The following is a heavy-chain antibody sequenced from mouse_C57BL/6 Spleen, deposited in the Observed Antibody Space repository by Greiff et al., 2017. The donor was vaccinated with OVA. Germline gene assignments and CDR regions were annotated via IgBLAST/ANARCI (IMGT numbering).Heavy chain of an antibody. CDR1: GYAFSSSW. CDR3: AREGGYGNYVY. D-gene: IGHD2-1*01. J-gene: IGHJ2*01. CDR2: IYPGDGDT. Sequence: VQLQQSGPELVKPGASVKISCKASGYAFSSSWMNWVKQRPGKGLEWIGRIYPGDGDTNYNGKFKGKATLTADKSSSTAYMQLSSLTSEDSAVYFCAREGGYGNYVYWGQGTTLTVSS. V-gene: IGHV1-82*01.